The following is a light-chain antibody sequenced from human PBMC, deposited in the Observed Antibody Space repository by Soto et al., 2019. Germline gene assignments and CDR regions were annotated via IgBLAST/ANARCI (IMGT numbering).Light chain of an antibody. J-gene: IGKJ4*01. V-gene: IGKV3-15*01. CDR1: QTVSSN. CDR3: QQYNNWPLT. CDR2: GAS. Sequence: EVVMTQSPATLSMSPGERATLSCRASQTVSSNLAWYQQKPGQTPRLLIYGASTRAPGIPARFSGSGSGTDFTLTISSLQSEDFAVYYCQQYNNWPLTFGGGTKVEIK.